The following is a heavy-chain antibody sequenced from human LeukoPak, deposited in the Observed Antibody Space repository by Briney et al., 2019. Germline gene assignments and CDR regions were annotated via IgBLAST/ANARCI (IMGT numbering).Heavy chain of an antibody. Sequence: GGSLRLSCSVSGFTFSSYAMHWVRQAPGKGLQYVSSISSNGDSTYYAASVKGRFTISGDNSKSTLYLQMSSLRAEDTAVYYCVKDRWIDYWGQGAPVTVSS. CDR2: ISSNGDST. CDR1: GFTFSSYA. D-gene: IGHD5-24*01. V-gene: IGHV3-64D*06. CDR3: VKDRWIDY. J-gene: IGHJ4*02.